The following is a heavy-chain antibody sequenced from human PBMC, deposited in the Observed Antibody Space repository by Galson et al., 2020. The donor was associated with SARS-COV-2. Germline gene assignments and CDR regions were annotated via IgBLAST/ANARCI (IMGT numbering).Heavy chain of an antibody. V-gene: IGHV5-51*01. D-gene: IGHD3-22*01. Sequence: GESLKISCKGSGYSFTSYWIGWVRQMPGKGLEWMGIIYPGDSDTRYSPSFQGQVTISADKSISTAYLQWRSLKASDTAMYYCARHTYYYDSSGYYFGFDYGMDVWGQGTTVTVSS. CDR1: GYSFTSYW. CDR2: IYPGDSDT. CDR3: ARHTYYYDSSGYYFGFDYGMDV. J-gene: IGHJ6*02.